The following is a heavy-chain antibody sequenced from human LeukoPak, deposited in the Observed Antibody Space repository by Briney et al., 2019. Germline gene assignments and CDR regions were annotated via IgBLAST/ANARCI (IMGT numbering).Heavy chain of an antibody. CDR3: AKARIVVVPRPPFDY. V-gene: IGHV3-23*01. Sequence: PGGSLRLSCAASGFTFSSYGMSWVRQAPGKGLEWVSAISGSGGSTYYADSVKGRFTISRDNSKNTLYLQMNSLRAEDTAVYYCAKARIVVVPRPPFDYWGQGTLVTVSS. CDR2: ISGSGGST. D-gene: IGHD3-22*01. J-gene: IGHJ4*02. CDR1: GFTFSSYG.